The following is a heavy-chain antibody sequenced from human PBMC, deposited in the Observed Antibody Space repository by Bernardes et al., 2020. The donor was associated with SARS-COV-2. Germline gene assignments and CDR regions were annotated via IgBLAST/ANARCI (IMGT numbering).Heavy chain of an antibody. J-gene: IGHJ5*01. Sequence: GGSLRLSCAASGFTFRDSTMHWVRQAPGTGLEWVAVIWHDGSREYYVDSVKGRFAISRDNSNNTLYLQMNNLRVEDTALYRCATEDGEWLESWGQGTLVTVSS. CDR3: ATEDGEWLES. CDR2: IWHDGSRE. V-gene: IGHV3-33*01. CDR1: GFTFRDST. D-gene: IGHD4-17*01.